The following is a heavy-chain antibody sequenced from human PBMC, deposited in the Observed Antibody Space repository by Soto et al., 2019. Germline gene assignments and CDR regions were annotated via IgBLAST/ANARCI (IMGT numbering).Heavy chain of an antibody. D-gene: IGHD6-25*01. V-gene: IGHV3-30-3*01. CDR1: GFTFSSYA. CDR2: ISYDGSNK. J-gene: IGHJ3*02. CDR3: ARDIRGYSSDGSAFDI. Sequence: QVQLVESGGGVVQPGRSLRLSCAASGFTFSSYAMHWVRQAPGKGLEWVAVISYDGSNKYYADSVKGRFTISRDNSKNTLYLQMNSLRAEDTAVYYCARDIRGYSSDGSAFDIWGQGTMVTVSS.